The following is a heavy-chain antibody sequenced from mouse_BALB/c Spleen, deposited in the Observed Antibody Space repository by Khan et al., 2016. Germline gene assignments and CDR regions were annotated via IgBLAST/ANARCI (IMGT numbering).Heavy chain of an antibody. V-gene: IGHV4-1*02. Sequence: EVKLLESGGGLVQPGGSLKLSCAASGFDFSRYWMNWVRQAPGKGLEWIGEIHPDSSTINYPPSLKDKFIISRDNAKNALYLQMSKVRSEDTARYYCAREGEYDEAWFAYWGQGTLVTVSA. CDR3: AREGEYDEAWFAY. J-gene: IGHJ3*01. CDR1: GFDFSRYW. CDR2: IHPDSSTI. D-gene: IGHD2-12*01.